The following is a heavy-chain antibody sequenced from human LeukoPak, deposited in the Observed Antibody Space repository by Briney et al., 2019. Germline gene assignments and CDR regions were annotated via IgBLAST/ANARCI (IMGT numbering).Heavy chain of an antibody. Sequence: SETLSLTCTVSGGSISSSSYYWSWIRQPPGKGLEWIGYIYYRGSTNYNPSLKSRVTISVDTSKNRFSLKLNSVTAADTAVYYCATTGYSPGWYFDLWGRGTLVTVSS. J-gene: IGHJ2*01. V-gene: IGHV4-61*01. CDR3: ATTGYSPGWYFDL. CDR1: GGSISSSSYY. CDR2: IYYRGST. D-gene: IGHD1-1*01.